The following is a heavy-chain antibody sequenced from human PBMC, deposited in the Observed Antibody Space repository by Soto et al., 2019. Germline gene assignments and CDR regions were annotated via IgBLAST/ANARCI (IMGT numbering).Heavy chain of an antibody. CDR2: IYHSGNT. CDR1: GYSISSGYY. D-gene: IGHD2-21*02. CDR3: ARDRGTYCGGDCFSGWAFDI. V-gene: IGHV4-38-2*02. J-gene: IGHJ3*02. Sequence: SETLSLTCAVSGYSISSGYYWGWIRQPPGKGLEWIGSIYHSGNTYYNPSLKSRVTISVDTSKNQFSLKLSSVTAADTAVYYCARDRGTYCGGDCFSGWAFDIWGQGXMVTV.